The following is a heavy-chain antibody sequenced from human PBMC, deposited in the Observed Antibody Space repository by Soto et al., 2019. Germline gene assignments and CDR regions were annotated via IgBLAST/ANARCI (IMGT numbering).Heavy chain of an antibody. CDR2: VSRAGTYT. V-gene: IGHV3-23*01. J-gene: IGHJ5*02. Sequence: EVQLLESGGDVVRPGGSLRLSCAASRFTFSGYAMGWVRQAPGKGLEWVAGVSRAGTYTFYADSVRGRFSISRDNSRDTVDLYMNALRGDDTAVYFCVKYTVTEDLGESWGQGTLVSVSS. D-gene: IGHD3-16*01. CDR3: VKYTVTEDLGES. CDR1: RFTFSGYA.